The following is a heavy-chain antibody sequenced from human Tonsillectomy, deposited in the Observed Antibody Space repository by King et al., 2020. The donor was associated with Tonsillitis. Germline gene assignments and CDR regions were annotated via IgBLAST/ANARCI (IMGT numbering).Heavy chain of an antibody. D-gene: IGHD3-10*01. Sequence: QLQESGPGLVRPSETLSLTCTVSGGSISTNGDYWGWVRQPPGKGLEWIGSFYSGGSTYQNPSLNRRVTISVDTSKNQFSLRLTSVTAADTAVYYCARGSFDSWGQGTLVTVSS. J-gene: IGHJ4*02. CDR1: GGSISTNGDY. CDR3: ARGSFDS. CDR2: FYSGGST. V-gene: IGHV4-39*01.